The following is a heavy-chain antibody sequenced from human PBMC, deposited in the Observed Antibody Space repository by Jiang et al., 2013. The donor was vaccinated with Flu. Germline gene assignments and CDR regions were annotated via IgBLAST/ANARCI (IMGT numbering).Heavy chain of an antibody. D-gene: IGHD2-21*02. CDR1: GDSVSSNSAA. CDR3: ARELTDAYYFDY. CDR2: IYYRSNWYD. J-gene: IGHJ4*02. Sequence: SGDSVSSNSAAWSWIRQSPSRGLEWLGRIYYRSNWYDTYAVSVKSRILISPDTAKNQFSLHLNSVTPEDTALYYCARELTDAYYFDYWGQGTLVTVSS. V-gene: IGHV6-1*01.